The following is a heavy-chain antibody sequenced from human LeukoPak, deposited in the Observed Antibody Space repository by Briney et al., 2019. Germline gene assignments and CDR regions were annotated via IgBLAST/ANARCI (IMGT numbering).Heavy chain of an antibody. D-gene: IGHD2-2*01. Sequence: GGSLRLSCAASGFTLSSYWMSWVRQAPGKGLEWVANIKQDGSEKYYVDSVKGRFTISRDNSKNTLFLQMNSLRPEDTAVYYCARDLKTAMDYFDYWGQGALVTVSS. J-gene: IGHJ4*02. CDR2: IKQDGSEK. V-gene: IGHV3-7*01. CDR1: GFTLSSYW. CDR3: ARDLKTAMDYFDY.